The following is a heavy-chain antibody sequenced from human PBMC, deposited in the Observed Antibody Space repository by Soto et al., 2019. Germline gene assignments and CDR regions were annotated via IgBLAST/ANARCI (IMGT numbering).Heavy chain of an antibody. J-gene: IGHJ6*02. D-gene: IGHD6-13*01. CDR2: IIPILGIA. CDR3: AKVGSSLSYYYYGMDV. V-gene: IGHV1-69*02. CDR1: GGTFSSYT. Sequence: SVKVSCKASGGTFSSYTISWVRQAPGQGLEWMGRIIPILGIANYALKFQGRVTITADKSTSTAYMELSSLRSEDTAVYYCAKVGSSLSYYYYGMDVWGQGTTVTVSS.